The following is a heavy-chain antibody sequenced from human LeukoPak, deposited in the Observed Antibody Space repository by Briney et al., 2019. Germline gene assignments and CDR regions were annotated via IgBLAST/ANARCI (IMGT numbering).Heavy chain of an antibody. J-gene: IGHJ2*01. V-gene: IGHV4-59*08. CDR3: ARHGAYWYFDL. CDR1: GVSISSYY. Sequence: SETLSLTCTVSGVSISSYYWSWIRQPPGRGLEWIGYIYYSGSTNYSPSLKSRVTISVHTSKNQFSLKLSSVTAADTAVYYCARHGAYWYFDLWGRGTLVTVSS. D-gene: IGHD3-16*01. CDR2: IYYSGST.